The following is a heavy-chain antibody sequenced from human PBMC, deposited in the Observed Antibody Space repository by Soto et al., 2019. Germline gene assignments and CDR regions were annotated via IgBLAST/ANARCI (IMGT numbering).Heavy chain of an antibody. CDR3: AGGLSGAKVAR. CDR1: GVSITDDNYY. V-gene: IGHV4-30-4*01. Sequence: QLHLQESGPRLVKPSQTLSLTCTVSGVSITDDNYYWSWIRQSPGKGLEWIGHLYHGETTYTNPSPKTRPTISVDTSKAHFSLTLNSVTAADAAVYYCAGGLSGAKVARWGQGTLVTVSS. D-gene: IGHD2-8*02. J-gene: IGHJ4*02. CDR2: LYHGETT.